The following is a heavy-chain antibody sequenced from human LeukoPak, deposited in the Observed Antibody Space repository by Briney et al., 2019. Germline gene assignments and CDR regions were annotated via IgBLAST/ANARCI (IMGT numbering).Heavy chain of an antibody. CDR2: IIPIFGTA. CDR1: GGTFSSYA. D-gene: IGHD3-10*01. Sequence: GSSVKVSCKASGGTFSSYAISWVRQAPGQGLEWMGGIIPIFGTANYAQKFQGRVTITTDESTSTAYMELSSLRSKDTAVYYCARAKTIGRYFDYWGQGTLVTVSS. CDR3: ARAKTIGRYFDY. V-gene: IGHV1-69*05. J-gene: IGHJ4*02.